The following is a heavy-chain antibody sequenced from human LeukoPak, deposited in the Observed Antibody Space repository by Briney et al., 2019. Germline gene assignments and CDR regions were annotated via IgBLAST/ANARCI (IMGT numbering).Heavy chain of an antibody. CDR2: IIPIFGTA. CDR3: ARDWATTVTTTYFDL. D-gene: IGHD4-17*01. Sequence: SVKVSCKASGYTFTGYYMHWVRQAPGQGLEWMGGIIPIFGTANYAQKFQGRVTITADESTSTAYMELSSLRSEDTAVYYCARDWATTVTTTYFDLWGRGTLVTVSS. CDR1: GYTFTGYY. J-gene: IGHJ2*01. V-gene: IGHV1-69*13.